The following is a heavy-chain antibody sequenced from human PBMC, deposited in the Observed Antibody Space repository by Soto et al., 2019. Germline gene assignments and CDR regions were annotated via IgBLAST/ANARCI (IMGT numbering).Heavy chain of an antibody. CDR2: IYYSGTS. Sequence: QVQLQESGPGLVKPSQTLSLTCSVSGGSISSGGYYWTWIRQHPGKGLEWIGYIYYSGTSYYNPSLQSRVTISVDTSKNQFSLRLSSVTAADTAVYYCARSHIRDGYNYALDYWGQGILVTVSS. J-gene: IGHJ4*02. CDR1: GGSISSGGYY. V-gene: IGHV4-31*03. CDR3: ARSHIRDGYNYALDY. D-gene: IGHD5-12*01.